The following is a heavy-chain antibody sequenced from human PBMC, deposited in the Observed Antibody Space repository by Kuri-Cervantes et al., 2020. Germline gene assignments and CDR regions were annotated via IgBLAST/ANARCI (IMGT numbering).Heavy chain of an antibody. CDR3: ARARFGNTAMVQYYYYHYMDV. CDR2: IYYSGST. D-gene: IGHD5-18*01. V-gene: IGHV4-59*01. CDR1: GGSISSYY. J-gene: IGHJ6*03. Sequence: GSLRLSCTVSGGSISSYYWSWIRQPPGKGLEWIGYIYYSGSTNYNPSLKSRVTISVDTSKNQFSLKLSSVTAADTAVYYCARARFGNTAMVQYYYYHYMDVWGKGTTVTVSS.